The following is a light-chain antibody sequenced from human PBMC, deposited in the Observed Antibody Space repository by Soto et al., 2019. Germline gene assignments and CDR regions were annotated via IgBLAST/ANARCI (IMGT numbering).Light chain of an antibody. CDR3: QAYNSWRGEWT. V-gene: IGKV1-5*01. CDR2: DAS. Sequence: DIQMTQSPSTLSASVGDRVTITCRASQSITTWLAWYQQKAGKAPKLLIYDASTLESGVPSRFSGSGSRTEFTLTISSLQPDDFATYYCQAYNSWRGEWTFGQGTKVEIK. J-gene: IGKJ1*01. CDR1: QSITTW.